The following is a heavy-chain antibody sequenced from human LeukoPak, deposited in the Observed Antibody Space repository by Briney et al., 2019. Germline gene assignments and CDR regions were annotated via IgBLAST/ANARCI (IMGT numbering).Heavy chain of an antibody. Sequence: GRSLRLSCAASGFTFSSYAMHWVRQAPGKGLEWVAVISYDGSNKYFADSVKGRFTISRDNSKNTQYLQMNSLRAEDTAVYYCAREIVVGASDYWGQGTLVTVSS. CDR3: AREIVVGASDY. CDR1: GFTFSSYA. V-gene: IGHV3-30-3*01. D-gene: IGHD1-26*01. CDR2: ISYDGSNK. J-gene: IGHJ4*02.